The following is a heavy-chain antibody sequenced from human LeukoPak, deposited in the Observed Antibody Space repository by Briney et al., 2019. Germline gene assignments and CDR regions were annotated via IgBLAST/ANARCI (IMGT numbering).Heavy chain of an antibody. D-gene: IGHD6-19*01. CDR2: ISYDGSKE. CDR1: GFSFSSYG. Sequence: GRSLRLSCAASGFSFSSYGMNWVRQAPGRGLEWVAVISYDGSKEYYADSVKGRFTISRDNSKNTLSLQMNSLRAEDTAVYYCAKEISSGCPDDGGQGTLVTVSS. CDR3: AKEISSGCPDD. V-gene: IGHV3-30*18. J-gene: IGHJ4*02.